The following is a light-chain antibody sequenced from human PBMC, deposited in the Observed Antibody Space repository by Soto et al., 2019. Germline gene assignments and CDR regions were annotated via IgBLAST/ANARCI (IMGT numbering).Light chain of an antibody. CDR2: EVT. Sequence: QSVLTQPASVSGSPGQSITISCTGTTSDVGRYKFVSWYQHHPGKAPKLLIFEVTNRPSGVSSRFSGSKSGNTASLTISGLPTEDEATYYCGSSTDTDTLVIFGGGTQVTVL. V-gene: IGLV2-14*01. CDR1: TSDVGRYKF. J-gene: IGLJ2*01. CDR3: GSSTDTDTLVI.